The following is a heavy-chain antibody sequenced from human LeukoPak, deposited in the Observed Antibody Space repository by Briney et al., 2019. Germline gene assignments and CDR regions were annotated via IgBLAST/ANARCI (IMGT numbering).Heavy chain of an antibody. CDR1: GFTFSSYA. Sequence: GGSLRLSCAASGFTFSSYAMSWVRQAPGKGLEWVSAISGSGGSTYYADSVKGRFTISRDNSKNTLYLQMNSLRAEDTAVYYCARRRVGATQKYFDYWGQGTLVTVSS. D-gene: IGHD1-26*01. CDR2: ISGSGGST. CDR3: ARRRVGATQKYFDY. V-gene: IGHV3-23*01. J-gene: IGHJ4*02.